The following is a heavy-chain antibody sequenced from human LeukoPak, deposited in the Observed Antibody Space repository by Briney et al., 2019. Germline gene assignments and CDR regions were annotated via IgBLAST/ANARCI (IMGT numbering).Heavy chain of an antibody. CDR1: GFTFSSYW. V-gene: IGHV3-7*01. D-gene: IGHD3-22*01. CDR3: ARAEGYYYDSSGWYYFDY. Sequence: GGSLRLSCAASGFTFSSYWMSWVRQAPGKGLEWVANIKQDGSEKYYVDSVKGRFTISKDNAKNSLYLQMNSLRAEDTAVYYCARAEGYYYDSSGWYYFDYWGQGTLVTVSS. CDR2: IKQDGSEK. J-gene: IGHJ4*02.